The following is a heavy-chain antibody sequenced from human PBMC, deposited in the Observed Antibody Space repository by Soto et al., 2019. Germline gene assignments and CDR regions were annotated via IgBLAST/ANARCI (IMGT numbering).Heavy chain of an antibody. V-gene: IGHV3-21*01. Sequence: GGSLRLSCAASGFTFSSYSMNWVRQAPGKGLEWVSSISSSSSYIYYADSVKGRFTISRDNAKNSLYLQMNSLRAEDTAVYYCARFQPVEWLMGSYYYYGMDVWGQGTTVTVSS. CDR3: ARFQPVEWLMGSYYYYGMDV. CDR1: GFTFSSYS. J-gene: IGHJ6*02. D-gene: IGHD3-3*01. CDR2: ISSSSSYI.